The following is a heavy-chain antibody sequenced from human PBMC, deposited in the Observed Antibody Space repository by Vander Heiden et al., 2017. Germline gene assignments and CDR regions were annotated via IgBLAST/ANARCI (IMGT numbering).Heavy chain of an antibody. CDR1: GSSLSSCLAV. J-gene: IGHJ6*02. V-gene: IGHV2-5*02. CDR3: AHVPYDYYYDGMDV. CDR2: IYWDDDK. D-gene: IGHD2-2*01. Sequence: QITLKESGPTLLKPTHTLTLTCTFSGSSLSSCLAVPRRIRQPPGKALEWLAPIYWDDDKRYSPYLKSRRTITKDTSKNQVVLTMTNMDPVDTATYYCAHVPYDYYYDGMDVWGQGTTVTVSS.